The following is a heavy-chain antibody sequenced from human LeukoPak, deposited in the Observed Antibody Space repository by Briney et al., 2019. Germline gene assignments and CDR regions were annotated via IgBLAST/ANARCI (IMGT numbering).Heavy chain of an antibody. CDR1: GFTFSSFE. J-gene: IGHJ4*02. CDR3: ARVYRRYFDY. CDR2: ISSSSSSI. Sequence: GGSLRLSCAASGFTFSSFEMNWVRQAPGKGLEWVSYISSSSSSIYYADAVKGRFTISRDNAKNSLYLQMNSLRAEDTAVYYCARVYRRYFDYWGQGTLVTVSS. V-gene: IGHV3-48*01. D-gene: IGHD1-14*01.